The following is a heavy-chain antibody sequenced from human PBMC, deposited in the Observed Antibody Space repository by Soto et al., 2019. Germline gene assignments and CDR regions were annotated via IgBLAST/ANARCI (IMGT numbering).Heavy chain of an antibody. CDR3: ARDAVPGRPDKGLVFYFDY. CDR1: GFTFGTHG. V-gene: IGHV3-33*05. J-gene: IGHJ4*02. D-gene: IGHD6-6*01. Sequence: GGSLRLSCTVSGFTFGTHGMHWIRQAPGKGLEWVAVISYDGSNQYSADSAKGRFTISSDTSKRTLYLNMNSLRPEDTAVYYCARDAVPGRPDKGLVFYFDYWGQGTLVTVSS. CDR2: ISYDGSNQ.